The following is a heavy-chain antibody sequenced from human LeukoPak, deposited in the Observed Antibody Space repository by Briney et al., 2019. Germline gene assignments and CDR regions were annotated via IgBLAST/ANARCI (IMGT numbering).Heavy chain of an antibody. CDR3: ARDPRAAAGPSYYYYGMDV. CDR1: GFTFSSYW. D-gene: IGHD6-13*01. CDR2: IKQDGSEK. V-gene: IGHV3-7*03. Sequence: GGSLRLSCAASGFTFSSYWMSWVRQAPGKGLEWVANIKQDGSEKYYVDSVKGRFTISRDNAKNSLYLQMNSLRAEDTAVYYCARDPRAAAGPSYYYYGMDVWGKGTTVTVSS. J-gene: IGHJ6*04.